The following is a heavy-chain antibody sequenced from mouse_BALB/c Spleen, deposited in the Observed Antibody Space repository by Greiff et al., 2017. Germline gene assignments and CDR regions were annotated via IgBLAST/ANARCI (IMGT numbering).Heavy chain of an antibody. Sequence: EVMLVESGGGLVKPGGSRKLSCAASGFPFSDYYMYWVRQTPEKRLEWVATISDGGSYTYHPDSVKGRFTISGDNAKNNLYMQMSSLKSEDTAMYYCARGHCGTGYFDDWGQGTTLTVSS. CDR2: ISDGGSYT. V-gene: IGHV5-4*02. J-gene: IGHJ2*01. CDR1: GFPFSDYY. D-gene: IGHD3-3*01. CDR3: ARGHCGTGYFDD.